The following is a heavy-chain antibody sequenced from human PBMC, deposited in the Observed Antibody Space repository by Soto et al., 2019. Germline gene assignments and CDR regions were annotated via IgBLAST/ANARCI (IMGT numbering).Heavy chain of an antibody. CDR2: TSGSGGST. Sequence: EVQLLESGGGLVQPGGSLRLSCAASGFTFSNYAMSWVRQAPGKGLEWVSTTSGSGGSTYHADSVKGRFTISRDNSKNTLYQQMNNQRAEDTAIHYCAKVGGGSGVSIDYYGIDVLGQGTTVTVPS. CDR3: AKVGGGSGVSIDYYGIDV. V-gene: IGHV3-23*01. CDR1: GFTFSNYA. J-gene: IGHJ6*02. D-gene: IGHD2-15*01.